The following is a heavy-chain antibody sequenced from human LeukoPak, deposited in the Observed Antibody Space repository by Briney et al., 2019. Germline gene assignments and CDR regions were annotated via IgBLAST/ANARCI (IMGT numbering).Heavy chain of an antibody. CDR2: ISAYNGNT. J-gene: IGHJ5*02. V-gene: IGHV1-18*01. CDR3: AREVTNDYINWFDP. CDR1: GCTFTSYG. Sequence: ASVKVSCKASGCTFTSYGISWVRQAPGQGLEWMGWISAYNGNTNYAQKLQGRVTMTTDTSTSTAYMELRSLRSDDTAVYYCAREVTNDYINWFDPWGQGTLVTVSS. D-gene: IGHD4-11*01.